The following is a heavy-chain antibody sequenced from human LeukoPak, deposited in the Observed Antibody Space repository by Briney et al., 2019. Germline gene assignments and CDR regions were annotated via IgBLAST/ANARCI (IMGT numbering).Heavy chain of an antibody. D-gene: IGHD3-3*01. V-gene: IGHV1-2*02. J-gene: IGHJ4*02. CDR2: INPNSGGT. CDR1: GYTFTGYY. Sequence: ASVKVSCKASGYTFTGYYMHWVRQAPGQGLEWMGWINPNSGGTNYAQKLQGRVTMTTDTSTSTAYMELRSLRSDDTAVYYCARDPEWLNYFDYWGQGTLVTVSS. CDR3: ARDPEWLNYFDY.